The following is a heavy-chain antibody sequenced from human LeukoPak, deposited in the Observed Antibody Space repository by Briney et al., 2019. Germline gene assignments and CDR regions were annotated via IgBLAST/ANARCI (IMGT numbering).Heavy chain of an antibody. CDR2: ISSSSSYI. CDR3: ARASIVVVTHNWFDP. D-gene: IGHD3-22*01. Sequence: GGSLRLSCAASGFTFSSYSMNWVRQAPGKGLEWVSSISSSSSYIYYADSVKGRFTISRDNAKNSLYLQMNSLRAEDTAVYYCARASIVVVTHNWFDPWGQGTLVTASS. CDR1: GFTFSSYS. V-gene: IGHV3-21*01. J-gene: IGHJ5*02.